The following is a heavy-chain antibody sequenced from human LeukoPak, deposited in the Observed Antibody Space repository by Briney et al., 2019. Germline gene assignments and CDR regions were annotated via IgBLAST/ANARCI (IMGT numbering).Heavy chain of an antibody. J-gene: IGHJ6*03. CDR1: GYTFTSYY. CDR2: INPSGGST. V-gene: IGHV1-46*03. CDR3: ARDLDYSTYGVFYYYYMDV. D-gene: IGHD4-11*01. Sequence: GASVKVSCXASGYTFTSYYMHWVRLAPGQGLEWMGIINPSGGSTSYAQKFQGRVTMTRDTSTSTVYMELSSLRSEDTAVYYCARDLDYSTYGVFYYYYMDVWGKGTTVTVSS.